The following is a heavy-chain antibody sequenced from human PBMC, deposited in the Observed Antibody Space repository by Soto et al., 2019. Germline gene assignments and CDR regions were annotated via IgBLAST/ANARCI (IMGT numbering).Heavy chain of an antibody. CDR3: VRQGIGNLHGLVDV. CDR1: SGPSSSHN. V-gene: IGHV4-59*08. Sequence: QVQLQQSGPGLVKPSETLSLTCTVSSGPSSSHNWGWIRQPPGRGLEWIGYVYYTGGTSYNPSLKRRGPVAADTSTNHISLTLSSVTDADTAVYYCVRQGIGNLHGLVDVWGQGTTVSVSS. CDR2: VYYTGGT. D-gene: IGHD1-1*01. J-gene: IGHJ6*02.